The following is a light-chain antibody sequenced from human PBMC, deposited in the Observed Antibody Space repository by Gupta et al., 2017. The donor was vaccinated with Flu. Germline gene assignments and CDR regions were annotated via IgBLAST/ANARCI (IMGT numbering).Light chain of an antibody. Sequence: GTLYLSPGERATRSCRASQSVGNNYLAWYQQKPGQAPRLLIYGASTRATGIPDRFSGSGSGTDFTLTISRLEPEDSAVYYCQQYASSPLTVGGGNKVEIK. CDR3: QQYASSPLT. J-gene: IGKJ4*01. V-gene: IGKV3-20*01. CDR1: QSVGNNY. CDR2: GAS.